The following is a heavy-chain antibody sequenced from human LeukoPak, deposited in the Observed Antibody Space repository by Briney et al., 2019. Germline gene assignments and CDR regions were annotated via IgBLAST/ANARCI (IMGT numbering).Heavy chain of an antibody. CDR1: GFTFSNYA. V-gene: IGHV3-23*01. CDR3: AKNLRTSVAAFEY. CDR2: ISPRSNSI. Sequence: LTGGSLRLSCTASGFTFSNYAMTWVRQAPGKGLEWISAISPRSNSIYYSDSVRGRFTVSRDNSKNTLYLQMNRLTAEDTAVYYCAKNLRTSVAAFEYWGQGTLVTVSS. J-gene: IGHJ4*02. D-gene: IGHD6-19*01.